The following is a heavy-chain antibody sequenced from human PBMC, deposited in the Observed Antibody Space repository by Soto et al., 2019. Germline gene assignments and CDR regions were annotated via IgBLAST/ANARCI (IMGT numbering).Heavy chain of an antibody. D-gene: IGHD6-6*01. CDR3: AKDLTRQLAYWLDP. Sequence: ASVKVSCKASGFSFTGYYIHWLRQAPGQGPEWMGWINAHSGGTEYAQKFQGRVTLTRDTSIATAYLTLTSLTSDDTALYYCAKDLTRQLAYWLDPWGQGTTVTFSS. CDR1: GFSFTGYY. CDR2: INAHSGGT. V-gene: IGHV1-2*02. J-gene: IGHJ5*02.